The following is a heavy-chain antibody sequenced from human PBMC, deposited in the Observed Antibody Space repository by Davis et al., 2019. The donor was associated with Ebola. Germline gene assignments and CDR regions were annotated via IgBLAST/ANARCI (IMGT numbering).Heavy chain of an antibody. CDR2: IYYSGST. D-gene: IGHD2-21*01. CDR1: GGSISGYY. CDR3: ARDGEPYYYYGMDV. V-gene: IGHV4-59*01. J-gene: IGHJ6*02. Sequence: SETLSLTCPVSGGSISGYYWSWMRQPPGKGLERLGGIYYSGSTNYNPSLKSRVTISVDTSKNQFSLKLSSVTAADTAVYYCARDGEPYYYYGMDVWGQGTTVTVSS.